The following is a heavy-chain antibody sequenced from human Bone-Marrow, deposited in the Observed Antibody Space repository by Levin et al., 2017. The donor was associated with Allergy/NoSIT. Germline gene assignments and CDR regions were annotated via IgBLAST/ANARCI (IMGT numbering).Heavy chain of an antibody. J-gene: IGHJ4*02. D-gene: IGHD5-18*01. Sequence: SGGSLRLSCEASGFIFRNYAMYWVRQTPGKGLEWVTLISKDGSSEFYGDSVKGRFTISRDNSRDTLYLQMNSLRTEDTAVYYCARDGLGGYSYAYYFDLWGQGTLVTVSS. V-gene: IGHV3-30*03. CDR1: GFIFRNYA. CDR3: ARDGLGGYSYAYYFDL. CDR2: ISKDGSSE.